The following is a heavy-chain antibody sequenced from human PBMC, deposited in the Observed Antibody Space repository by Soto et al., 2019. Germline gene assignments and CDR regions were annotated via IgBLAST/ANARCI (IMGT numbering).Heavy chain of an antibody. Sequence: LGESLKISCKGSGYSFTSYWISWVRQMPGKGLEWMGRIDPSDSYTNYSPSFQGHVTISADKSISTAYLQWSSLKASDTAMYYCARRSDFWSGSDAFDIWGQGTMVTVS. J-gene: IGHJ3*02. CDR3: ARRSDFWSGSDAFDI. V-gene: IGHV5-10-1*01. D-gene: IGHD3-3*01. CDR2: IDPSDSYT. CDR1: GYSFTSYW.